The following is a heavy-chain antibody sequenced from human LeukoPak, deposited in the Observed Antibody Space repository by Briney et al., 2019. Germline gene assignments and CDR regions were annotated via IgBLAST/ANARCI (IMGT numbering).Heavy chain of an antibody. CDR2: ISGSGDNT. Sequence: GGSLRLSCAASGFTFSSYAMSWVRQAPGKGLEWVSAISGSGDNTYYADSVKGRFTISRDNSKNTLFLQMNSLTAEDTAVYYCAXXSPXYFYAMDVWGQGTTVTVXS. V-gene: IGHV3-23*01. CDR3: AXXSPXYFYAMDV. CDR1: GFTFSSYA. J-gene: IGHJ6*02.